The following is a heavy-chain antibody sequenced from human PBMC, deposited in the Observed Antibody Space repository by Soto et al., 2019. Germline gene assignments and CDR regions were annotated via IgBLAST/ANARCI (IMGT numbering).Heavy chain of an antibody. Sequence: QVQLVESGGGVVQPGRSLRLSCAASGFTFSSYGMHWVRQAPGKGLEWVAVISYDGSNKYYADSVKGRFTISRDNSKNTLYLQMNSLRAEDTAVSYCAKDCCVYGDYLPDYWGQGTLVTVSS. J-gene: IGHJ4*02. CDR3: AKDCCVYGDYLPDY. V-gene: IGHV3-30*18. D-gene: IGHD4-17*01. CDR1: GFTFSSYG. CDR2: ISYDGSNK.